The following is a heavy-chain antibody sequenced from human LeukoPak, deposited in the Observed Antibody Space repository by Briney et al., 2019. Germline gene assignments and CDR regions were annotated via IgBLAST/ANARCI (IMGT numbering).Heavy chain of an antibody. V-gene: IGHV3-21*01. Sequence: GWCLRVPCVHCALTLSDYIMNWVRPAPRKGVEWVSSFCTSGTYIYYADSVKSRFTISRDIAKNSLYLQMNSLAAEDTALYYCARSLGAGGTCFDSWGRGTPVTVSS. CDR1: ALTLSDYI. CDR3: ARSLGAGGTCFDS. J-gene: IGHJ4*02. D-gene: IGHD6-13*01. CDR2: FCTSGTYI.